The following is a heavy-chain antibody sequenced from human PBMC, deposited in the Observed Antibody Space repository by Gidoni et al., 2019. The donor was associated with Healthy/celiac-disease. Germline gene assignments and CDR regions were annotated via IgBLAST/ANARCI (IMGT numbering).Heavy chain of an antibody. CDR2: IYYSGST. D-gene: IGHD4-17*01. J-gene: IGHJ3*02. Sequence: QLQLQESGPGLVKPSETLSLTCTVPGSAVSSSSYYWGWIRQPPGKGLEWIGSIYYSGSTYYNPSLKSRVTISVDTSKNQFSLKLSSVTAADTAVYYCARHTSFTDYGDYPRAFDIWGQGTMVTVSS. V-gene: IGHV4-39*01. CDR3: ARHTSFTDYGDYPRAFDI. CDR1: GSAVSSSSYY.